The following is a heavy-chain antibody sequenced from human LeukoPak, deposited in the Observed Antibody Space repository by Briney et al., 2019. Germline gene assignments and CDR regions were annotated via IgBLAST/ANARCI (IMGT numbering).Heavy chain of an antibody. V-gene: IGHV3-23*01. D-gene: IGHD2-2*02. CDR2: ISGSGGST. CDR1: GFTFSSYA. Sequence: GGSLRLSCAASGFTFSSYAMSWVRQAPGKGLEWVSAISGSGGSTYYADSVKGRFTISRGNSKNTLYLQMNSLRAEDTAVYYCAKDARVPEDIVVVPAAILGAFDIWGQGTMVTVSS. J-gene: IGHJ3*02. CDR3: AKDARVPEDIVVVPAAILGAFDI.